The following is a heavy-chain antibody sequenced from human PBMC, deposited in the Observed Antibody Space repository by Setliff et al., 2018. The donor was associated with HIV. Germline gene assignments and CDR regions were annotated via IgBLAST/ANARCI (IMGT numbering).Heavy chain of an antibody. Sequence: ASVEVSCKASSYSFARYGLSWVRQAPGQGLEWMGWISGFNGNTKYAQSFQDRVAMTTETATSTAYMEMRSLRSDDTAVYFCARVPYRSAWFSGGHDAFDIWGQGTMVTVSS. CDR1: SYSFARYG. V-gene: IGHV1-18*01. J-gene: IGHJ3*02. D-gene: IGHD6-19*01. CDR3: ARVPYRSAWFSGGHDAFDI. CDR2: ISGFNGNT.